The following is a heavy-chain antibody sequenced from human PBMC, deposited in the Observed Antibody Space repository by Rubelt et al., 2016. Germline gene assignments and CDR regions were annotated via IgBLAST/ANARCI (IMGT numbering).Heavy chain of an antibody. V-gene: IGHV1-46*01. D-gene: IGHD4-17*01. CDR2: INPSGGST. Sequence: QVQLVQSGAEVKKPGPSVKVSCKASGYTFTSYYMHWVRQAPGQGLEWMGIINPSGGSTSYAQKCQGRVTMTRDTSTGTVYMELSSLRSEDTALYYCARAASTVTTLLDLGYWGQGTLVTVSS. CDR3: ARAASTVTTLLDLGY. CDR1: GYTFTSYY. J-gene: IGHJ4*02.